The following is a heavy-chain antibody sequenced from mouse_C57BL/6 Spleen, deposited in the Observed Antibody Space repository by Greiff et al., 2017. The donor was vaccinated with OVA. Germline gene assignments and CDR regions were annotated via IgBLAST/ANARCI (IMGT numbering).Heavy chain of an antibody. CDR1: GYSITSGYY. CDR3: ARAMMVNGWYFDV. J-gene: IGHJ1*03. Sequence: ESGPGLVKPSQSLSLTCSVTGYSITSGYYWNWIRQFPGNKLEWMGYISYDGSNNYNPSLKNRISITRDTSKNQFFLKLNSVTTEDTATYYCARAMMVNGWYFDVWGTGTTVTVSS. V-gene: IGHV3-6*01. CDR2: ISYDGSN. D-gene: IGHD2-3*01.